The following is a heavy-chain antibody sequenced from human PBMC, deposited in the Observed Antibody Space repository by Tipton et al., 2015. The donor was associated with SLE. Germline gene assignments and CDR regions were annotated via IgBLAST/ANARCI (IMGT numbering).Heavy chain of an antibody. J-gene: IGHJ4*02. CDR3: ARDISAPGDFLYFDY. V-gene: IGHV4-34*01. CDR2: INHSGSP. CDR1: GGPFSGYY. D-gene: IGHD7-27*01. Sequence: TLSLTCAVYGGPFSGYYWSWIRQPPGKGLEWIGEINHSGSPSYNPSLKSRVTISVDTSKNQFSLKLSSVTAADTAVYFCARDISAPGDFLYFDYWGQGTRVTVSS.